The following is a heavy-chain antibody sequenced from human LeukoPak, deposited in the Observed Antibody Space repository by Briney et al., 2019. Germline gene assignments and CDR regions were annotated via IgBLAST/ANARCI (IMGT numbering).Heavy chain of an antibody. D-gene: IGHD1-26*01. V-gene: IGHV3-9*01. CDR2: ISWNSGSL. J-gene: IGHJ4*02. CDR1: GFPFDDYA. CDR3: AKGTGRYWTFLDY. Sequence: PGGSLRLSCAASGFPFDDYAMHWVRQAPGKGLEWVSGISWNSGSLDYVDSVKGRFTISRDNAKNSLYLEMNSLIPEDTALYYCAKGTGRYWTFLDYWGQGAPVTVSS.